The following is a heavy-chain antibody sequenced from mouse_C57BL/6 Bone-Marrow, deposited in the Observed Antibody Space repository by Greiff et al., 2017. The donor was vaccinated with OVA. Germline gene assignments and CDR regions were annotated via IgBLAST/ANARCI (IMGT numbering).Heavy chain of an antibody. V-gene: IGHV1-52*01. J-gene: IGHJ1*03. CDR2: IDPSDSET. CDR1: GYTFTSYW. Sequence: VKLQQPGAELVRPGSSVKLSCKASGYTFTSYWMHWVKQRPIQGLEWIGNIDPSDSETHYNQKFKDKATLTVDKSSSTAYMQLSSLTSEDSAVYYCASHDYDEGNWYFDVWGTGTTVTVSS. CDR3: ASHDYDEGNWYFDV. D-gene: IGHD2-4*01.